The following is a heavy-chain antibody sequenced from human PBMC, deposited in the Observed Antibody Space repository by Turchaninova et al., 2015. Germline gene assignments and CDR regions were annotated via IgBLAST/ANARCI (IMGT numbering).Heavy chain of an antibody. Sequence: EVQLVESGGGLVKPGGSLRLSCAASGFPFSSYSMNWVRQAPGKGLEWVSSISSSSSYKSPQTAGKGRCTIPKDNAKDSRYLQMNSLRAEDTAVYCCARDTVGGWELQTRDYWGQGTLVTVSS. V-gene: IGHV3-21*01. CDR3: ARDTVGGWELQTRDY. J-gene: IGHJ4*02. CDR1: GFPFSSYS. D-gene: IGHD1-26*01. CDR2: ISSSSSYK.